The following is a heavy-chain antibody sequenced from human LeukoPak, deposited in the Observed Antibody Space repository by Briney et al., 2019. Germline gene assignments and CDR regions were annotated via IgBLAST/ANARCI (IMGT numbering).Heavy chain of an antibody. D-gene: IGHD3-22*01. CDR1: GYSFTGYY. CDR3: ARPYTYYYDRSGYDPFYFDY. CDR2: INPNSGAT. J-gene: IGHJ4*02. V-gene: IGHV1-2*02. Sequence: GASVKVSCKASGYSFTGYYMHWVRQAPGQGLEWMGWINPNSGATNNAQNFQGRVTMTRDTSINTAYMELNRLRSDDTAVYYCARPYTYYYDRSGYDPFYFDYWGQGTLVTVSS.